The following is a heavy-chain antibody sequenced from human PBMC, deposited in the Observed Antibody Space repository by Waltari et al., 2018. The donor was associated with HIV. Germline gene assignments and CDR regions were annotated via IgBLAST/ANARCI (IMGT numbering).Heavy chain of an antibody. CDR1: GLTFSSYW. V-gene: IGHV3-74*01. CDR3: ARNLEVAAAGGGVDY. J-gene: IGHJ4*02. Sequence: EVQLVESGGGLVQPGGSLRISCAGSGLTFSSYWMHWVRTGPGRGLVWLSRLNSHGSIPCYPDSLKGRSTIPRNTAKNTLYLQINSLRAEDTAVYYCARNLEVAAAGGGVDYWGQGTLVTVSS. CDR2: LNSHGSIP. D-gene: IGHD6-13*01.